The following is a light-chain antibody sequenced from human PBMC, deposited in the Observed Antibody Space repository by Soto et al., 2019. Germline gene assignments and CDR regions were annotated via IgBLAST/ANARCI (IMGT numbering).Light chain of an antibody. J-gene: IGKJ1*01. Sequence: DIVLTQSPGTLSLSPGERATLSCRASQSISSSYLAWYQQKPGQAPRLLIYGASTRATGIPDRFSGSGSGTDFTLTISRLESEDFAVYYCQQYGSSPRTLGQGTKVDIK. CDR3: QQYGSSPRT. CDR2: GAS. CDR1: QSISSSY. V-gene: IGKV3-20*01.